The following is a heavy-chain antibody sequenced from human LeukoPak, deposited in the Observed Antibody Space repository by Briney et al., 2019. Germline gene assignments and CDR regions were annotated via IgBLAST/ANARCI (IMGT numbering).Heavy chain of an antibody. V-gene: IGHV3-23*01. J-gene: IGHJ4*02. Sequence: GGSLRLSCAASGFNFDGYAMSWIRQAPGKGLDWVSTVNGNGHTTYYADSVKGRFTISRDNSKNTLYLQMNSLRAEDTAVYYCAKEAITMIVVVDYWGQGTLVTVSS. CDR1: GFNFDGYA. D-gene: IGHD3-22*01. CDR3: AKEAITMIVVVDY. CDR2: VNGNGHTT.